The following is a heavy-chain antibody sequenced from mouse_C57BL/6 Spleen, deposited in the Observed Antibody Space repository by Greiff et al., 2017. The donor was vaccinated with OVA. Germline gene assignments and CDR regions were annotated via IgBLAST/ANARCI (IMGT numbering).Heavy chain of an antibody. D-gene: IGHD2-3*01. V-gene: IGHV1-81*01. CDR2: IYPRSGNT. J-gene: IGHJ4*01. CDR1: GYTFTSYG. Sequence: QVQLQQSGAELARPGASVKLSCKASGYTFTSYGISWVKQRTGQGLEWIGEIYPRSGNTYYNEKFKGKATLTADKSSSTAYMELRSLTSEDSAVYFCARGDGYHGLYAMDYWGQGTSVTVSS. CDR3: ARGDGYHGLYAMDY.